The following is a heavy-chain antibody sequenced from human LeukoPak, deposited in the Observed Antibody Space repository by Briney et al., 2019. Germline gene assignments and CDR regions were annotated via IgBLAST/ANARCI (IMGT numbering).Heavy chain of an antibody. Sequence: RASVKVSCKASGYTFTSYGISWVRQAPGQGLEWMGWISAYNSNTNYAQKLQGRVTMTTDTSTSTAYMELRSLRSDDTAVYYCARDRGVLLWFGELLYQNWFDPWGQGTLVTVSS. CDR2: ISAYNSNT. CDR3: ARDRGVLLWFGELLYQNWFDP. CDR1: GYTFTSYG. V-gene: IGHV1-18*01. J-gene: IGHJ5*02. D-gene: IGHD3-10*01.